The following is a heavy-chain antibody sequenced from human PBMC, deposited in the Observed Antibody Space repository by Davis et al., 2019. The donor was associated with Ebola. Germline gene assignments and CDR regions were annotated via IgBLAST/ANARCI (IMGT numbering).Heavy chain of an antibody. CDR3: ARAGYCSRTSCYKAYYYYGMDV. CDR2: IIPILGIA. D-gene: IGHD2-2*02. J-gene: IGHJ6*02. Sequence: SVKVSCKASGYAFSSHGISWVRQAPGQGLEWMGMIIPILGIANYAQKFQGRVTITADKSTSTAYMELSSLRSEDTAVYYCARAGYCSRTSCYKAYYYYGMDVWGQGTTVTVSS. V-gene: IGHV1-69*04. CDR1: GYAFSSHG.